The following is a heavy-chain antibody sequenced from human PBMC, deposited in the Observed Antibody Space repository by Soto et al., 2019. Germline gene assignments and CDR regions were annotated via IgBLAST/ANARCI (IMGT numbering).Heavy chain of an antibody. Sequence: ASVKVSCKASGYTFSNFGINWVRQAPGQGLEWMGWITPYNGNANYAQKYQDRLTVTTDTSTNTAYLELRSLGSDDTAVYFCARARMYSGAYHDYWGQGTLVTVSS. CDR2: ITPYNGNA. CDR1: GYTFSNFG. V-gene: IGHV1-18*04. CDR3: ARARMYSGAYHDY. D-gene: IGHD1-26*01. J-gene: IGHJ4*02.